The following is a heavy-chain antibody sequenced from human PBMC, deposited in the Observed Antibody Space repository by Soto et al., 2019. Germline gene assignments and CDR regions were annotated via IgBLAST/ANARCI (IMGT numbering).Heavy chain of an antibody. D-gene: IGHD4-17*01. CDR2: ISAYNGNT. CDR3: ARESRLRYGEDGKGDY. CDR1: GYTFTSYG. Sequence: ASVKVSCKASGYTFTSYGISWVRQAPGQGLEWMGWISAYNGNTNYAQKLQGRVTMTTDTSTSTAYMELRSLRSDDTAVYDCARESRLRYGEDGKGDYWGQGTLVTVSS. J-gene: IGHJ4*02. V-gene: IGHV1-18*01.